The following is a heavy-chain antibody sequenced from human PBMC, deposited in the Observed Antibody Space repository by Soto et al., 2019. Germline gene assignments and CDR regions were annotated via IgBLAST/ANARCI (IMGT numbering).Heavy chain of an antibody. V-gene: IGHV4-39*02. Sequence: QLQLQESGPGLVKPSETLSLTCTVSGGSFSSSPGYYWGWMRQPPGKGLEWIGTVHPSGNTYYNPSFRSRITITEDSSTNHLSLQLTSVTAADTAIYDCTPGGDAWMTGLWGQGTLVTASS. CDR1: GGSFSSSPGYY. D-gene: IGHD3-9*01. CDR2: VHPSGNT. J-gene: IGHJ4*02. CDR3: TPGGDAWMTGL.